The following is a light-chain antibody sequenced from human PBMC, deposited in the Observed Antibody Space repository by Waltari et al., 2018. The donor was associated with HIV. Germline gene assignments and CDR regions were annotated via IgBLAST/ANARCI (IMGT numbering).Light chain of an antibody. J-gene: IGLJ1*01. V-gene: IGLV1-47*01. CDR3: VGWDSRLSGYV. Sequence: QSVLTQPPSASGTPGQRVTISCSGSSSNIENDNVYWYQQLTGAAPRLLIYQDTPRPSGVPDRFTGSKSGTSASLAISGLRSEDEADYYCVGWDSRLSGYVFGSGTKVTVL. CDR1: SSNIENDN. CDR2: QDT.